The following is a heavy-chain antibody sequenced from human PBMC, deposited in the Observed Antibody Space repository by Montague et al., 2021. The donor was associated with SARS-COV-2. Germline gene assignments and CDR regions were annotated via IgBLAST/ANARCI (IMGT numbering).Heavy chain of an antibody. CDR3: ARGGTYYDFWSGYRNYYYGMDV. V-gene: IGHV3-48*03. J-gene: IGHJ6*02. Sequence: SLRLSCAASGFTFSSYEMNWVRQAPGKGLEWVSYISSSGSTIYYADSVKGRFTISRDNAKNSLYLQMNSLRAEDTAVYYCARGGTYYDFWSGYRNYYYGMDVWGQGTTVTASS. CDR1: GFTFSSYE. CDR2: ISSSGSTI. D-gene: IGHD3-3*01.